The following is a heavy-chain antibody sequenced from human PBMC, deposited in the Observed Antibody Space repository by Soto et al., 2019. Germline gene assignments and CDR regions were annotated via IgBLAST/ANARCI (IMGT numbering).Heavy chain of an antibody. CDR3: ARGPGGPDGPGDY. CDR2: INAGNGNT. J-gene: IGHJ4*02. CDR1: GYTFTNYA. Sequence: QVQLVQSGADVKKPGASVKVSCKASGYTFTNYAMHWVRQAPGQRLEWMGWINAGNGNTKYSQKFQGRVTITRDTSASTAYMDLSSLRSEDTAVYYCARGPGGPDGPGDYWGQGTLVTVSS. D-gene: IGHD2-15*01. V-gene: IGHV1-3*01.